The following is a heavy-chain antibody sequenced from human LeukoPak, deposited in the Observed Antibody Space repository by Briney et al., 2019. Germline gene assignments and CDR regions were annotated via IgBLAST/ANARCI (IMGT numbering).Heavy chain of an antibody. Sequence: SETLSLTCTVSGGSISSSSYYWGWIRQPPGKGLEWIGSIYYSGSTYYNPSLKSRVTISVDTSKNQFSLKLSSVTAADTAVYYCAKGGRGFGGLDYWGQGTLVTVSS. V-gene: IGHV4-39*07. J-gene: IGHJ4*02. CDR1: GGSISSSSYY. D-gene: IGHD3-10*01. CDR3: AKGGRGFGGLDY. CDR2: IYYSGST.